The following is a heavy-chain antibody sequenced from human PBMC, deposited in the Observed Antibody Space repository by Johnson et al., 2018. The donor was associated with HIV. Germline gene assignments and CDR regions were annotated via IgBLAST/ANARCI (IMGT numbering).Heavy chain of an antibody. CDR1: GFTFSSYG. CDR2: IWYDGSNK. V-gene: IGHV3-33*06. CDR3: AKILSSRYTVTTLADDAFDI. J-gene: IGHJ3*02. D-gene: IGHD4-11*01. Sequence: VQLVESGGGVVQPGGSLRLSCAASGFTFSSYGMHWVRQAPGKGLEWVAVIWYDGSNKYYADSVKGRFTISRDNSKNTLYLQMNSLRAEDTAVYYCAKILSSRYTVTTLADDAFDIWGQGTMVTVSS.